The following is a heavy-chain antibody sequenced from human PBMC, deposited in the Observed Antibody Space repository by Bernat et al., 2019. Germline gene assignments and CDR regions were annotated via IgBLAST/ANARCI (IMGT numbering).Heavy chain of an antibody. CDR1: GGSISSGGYY. Sequence: QVQLQESGPGLVKPSQTLSLTCTVSGGSISSGGYYWSWIRQHPGKGLEWIGYIYYSGSTYYNPSLKSRVTIAVETSNNQFSLKLSSVTAADTAVYYCARGRHLIQLFFFIGAGTAKLAFDPWGQGTLVTVSS. CDR3: ARGRHLIQLFFFIGAGTAKLAFDP. J-gene: IGHJ5*02. D-gene: IGHD5-18*01. CDR2: IYYSGST. V-gene: IGHV4-31*03.